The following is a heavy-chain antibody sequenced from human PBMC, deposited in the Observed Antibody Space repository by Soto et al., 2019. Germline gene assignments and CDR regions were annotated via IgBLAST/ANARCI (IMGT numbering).Heavy chain of an antibody. Sequence: PSETLSLTCTVSNYSISNPHYWGWIRQPPGKRPEWIASMYHDGNTFYNPSLKSRITMSMDTSKNQFSLKLRFMTAADTAVYYCARAHTMVVAGSTFDYWGHGTLVTVSS. J-gene: IGHJ4*01. CDR3: ARAHTMVVAGSTFDY. V-gene: IGHV4-38-2*02. D-gene: IGHD2-21*02. CDR2: MYHDGNT. CDR1: NYSISNPHY.